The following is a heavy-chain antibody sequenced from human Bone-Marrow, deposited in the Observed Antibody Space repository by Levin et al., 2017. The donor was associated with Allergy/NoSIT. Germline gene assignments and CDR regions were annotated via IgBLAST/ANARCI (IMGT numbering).Heavy chain of an antibody. CDR1: GGSFSGYY. D-gene: IGHD3-3*01. Sequence: SETLSLTCAVYGGSFSGYYWSWIRQPPGKGLEWIGEINHSGSTNYNPSLKSRVTISVDTSKNQFSLKLSSVTAADTAVYYCARGNDFWSGYHSVFDYWGQGTLVTVSS. J-gene: IGHJ4*02. V-gene: IGHV4-34*01. CDR3: ARGNDFWSGYHSVFDY. CDR2: INHSGST.